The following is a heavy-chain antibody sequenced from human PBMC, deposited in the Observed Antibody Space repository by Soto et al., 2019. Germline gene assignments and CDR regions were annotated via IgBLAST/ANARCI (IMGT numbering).Heavy chain of an antibody. D-gene: IGHD3-10*01. CDR3: ARWVGPMVRGVGRYYYYGMDV. V-gene: IGHV1-69*02. J-gene: IGHJ6*02. CDR2: IIPILGIA. Sequence: GPSVKVSCKASGGTFSSYTISWVRQAPGQGLEWMGRIIPILGIANYAQKFQGRVTITADKSTSTAYMELSSLRSEDTAVYYCARWVGPMVRGVGRYYYYGMDVWGQGTTVTVSS. CDR1: GGTFSSYT.